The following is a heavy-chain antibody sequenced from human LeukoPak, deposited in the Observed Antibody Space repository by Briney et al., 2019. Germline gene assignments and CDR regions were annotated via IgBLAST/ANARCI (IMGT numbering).Heavy chain of an antibody. CDR2: ISALNGNT. Sequence: GASVMVSCKASGYTFTTYGISWVRQAPGQGLEWMGWISALNGNTNYAQKLQGRVTITTDTSTTTAYMDLRSLRSDDTAVYYCARRSRGWDAFDLWGQGTMVTVSS. CDR3: ARRSRGWDAFDL. D-gene: IGHD6-19*01. V-gene: IGHV1-18*01. J-gene: IGHJ3*01. CDR1: GYTFTTYG.